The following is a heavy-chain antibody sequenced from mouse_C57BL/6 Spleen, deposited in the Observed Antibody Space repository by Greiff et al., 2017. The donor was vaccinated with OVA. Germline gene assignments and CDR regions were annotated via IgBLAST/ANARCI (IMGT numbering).Heavy chain of an antibody. Sequence: VQLQQSVAELVRPGASVKLSCTASGFNIKNTDMHWVKQRPEQGLEWIGRIDPADGNTKYAPKFQGKATITADKSSNTAYLQLSSLTSEDTAIYYCAREDGNTGYYAMGYWGQGTSVTVSS. CDR3: AREDGNTGYYAMGY. V-gene: IGHV14-3*01. J-gene: IGHJ4*01. CDR2: IDPADGNT. D-gene: IGHD2-1*01. CDR1: GFNIKNTD.